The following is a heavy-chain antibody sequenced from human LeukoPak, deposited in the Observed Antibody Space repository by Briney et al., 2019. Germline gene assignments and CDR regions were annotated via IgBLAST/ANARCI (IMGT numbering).Heavy chain of an antibody. Sequence: SQTLSLTCTVSGGSISSGDYYWSWIRQPPGKGLEWIGYIYYSGSTYYNPSLKSRVTISVDTSKNQFSLKLSSATAADTAVYYCAGNGVPAAAFDYWGQGTLVTVSS. CDR2: IYYSGST. D-gene: IGHD2-2*01. V-gene: IGHV4-30-4*01. CDR3: AGNGVPAAAFDY. J-gene: IGHJ4*02. CDR1: GGSISSGDYY.